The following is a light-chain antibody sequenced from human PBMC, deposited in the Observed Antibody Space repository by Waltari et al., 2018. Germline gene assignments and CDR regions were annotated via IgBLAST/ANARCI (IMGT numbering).Light chain of an antibody. V-gene: IGLV2-11*01. CDR3: CSYAGSITFWV. CDR1: SSDVGGYNS. Sequence: QSALTQPRSVSGSPGQSVTISCTGTSSDVGGYNSVSWYQPHPGNAPKLIIYDYPKRPSGVPFRFSASKSDNTASLTISGLQAEDEADYYCCSYAGSITFWVFGGGTKLTVL. CDR2: DYP. J-gene: IGLJ3*02.